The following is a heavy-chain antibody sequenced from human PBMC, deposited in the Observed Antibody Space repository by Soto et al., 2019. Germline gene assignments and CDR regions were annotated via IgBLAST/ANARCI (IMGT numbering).Heavy chain of an antibody. V-gene: IGHV4-4*02. Sequence: SETLSLTCAVSGGSLSRSNWWSWVRQPPGKGLEWIGEIYHSGSTNYNPSLMSRVTISVDKSKNQFSLKLSSVTAADTAVYYCARLREITMVRGVISSDYYYGMDVWGQGTTVTVSS. D-gene: IGHD3-10*01. CDR1: GGSLSRSNW. CDR2: IYHSGST. CDR3: ARLREITMVRGVISSDYYYGMDV. J-gene: IGHJ6*02.